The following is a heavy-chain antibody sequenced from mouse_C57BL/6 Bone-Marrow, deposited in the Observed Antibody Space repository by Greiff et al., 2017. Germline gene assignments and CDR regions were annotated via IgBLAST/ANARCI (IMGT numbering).Heavy chain of an antibody. Sequence: EVKLVESGGGLVQPGGSLSLSCAASGFTFTDYYMSWVRQPPGKALEWLGFIRNKANGYTTEYSASVKGRFTISRDNSQSLLYLQMNALRAEDSATYYCARGPPFYDDYGLAYWGQGTLVTVSA. J-gene: IGHJ3*01. D-gene: IGHD2-4*01. CDR2: IRNKANGYTT. V-gene: IGHV7-3*01. CDR3: ARGPPFYDDYGLAY. CDR1: GFTFTDYY.